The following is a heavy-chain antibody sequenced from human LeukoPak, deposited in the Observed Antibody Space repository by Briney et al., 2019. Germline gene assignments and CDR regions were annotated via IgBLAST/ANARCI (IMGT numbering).Heavy chain of an antibody. CDR3: ARHNYYHFWSTLNWFDP. D-gene: IGHD3-3*01. J-gene: IGHJ5*02. CDR2: VYHSGST. Sequence: KPSETLSLTCTIFGSSISDNYYWGWIRRPPGKGLEWIGSVYHSGSTYYNPSLKSRVTLSVDTSNNHFSLKLRSVTAADTSVYYCARHNYYHFWSTLNWFDPWGQGTLVTVSS. V-gene: IGHV4-38-2*02. CDR1: GSSISDNYY.